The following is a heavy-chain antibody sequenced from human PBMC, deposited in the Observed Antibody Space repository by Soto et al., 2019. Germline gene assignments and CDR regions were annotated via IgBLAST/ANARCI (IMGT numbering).Heavy chain of an antibody. D-gene: IGHD4-17*01. V-gene: IGHV1-69*08. CDR2: IIPILGIA. Sequence: QVQLVQSGAEVKKPGSSVKVSCKASVGTFSSYTIYWVRQAPGKGLEWMGRIIPILGIANYAQKFQGRVTITADKSTSTAYMELSSLRSEDTAVYYCARDRGDYGDFNWGQGTLVTVSS. CDR1: VGTFSSYT. CDR3: ARDRGDYGDFN. J-gene: IGHJ4*02.